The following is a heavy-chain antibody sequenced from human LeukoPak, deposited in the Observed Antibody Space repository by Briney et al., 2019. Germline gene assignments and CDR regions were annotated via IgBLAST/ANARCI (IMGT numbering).Heavy chain of an antibody. J-gene: IGHJ4*02. CDR1: GGSISRGSYY. V-gene: IGHV4-39*01. Sequence: SETLSLTCTVSGGSISRGSYYWGWIRQPPGKGLEWIGSMLYSGSTNYKPSLKSRVTMSVDTSKNQFSLKLSSVTAADTAVYYCAHYYDSRGYYLGYWGQGTLVTVSS. CDR2: MLYSGST. D-gene: IGHD3-22*01. CDR3: AHYYDSRGYYLGY.